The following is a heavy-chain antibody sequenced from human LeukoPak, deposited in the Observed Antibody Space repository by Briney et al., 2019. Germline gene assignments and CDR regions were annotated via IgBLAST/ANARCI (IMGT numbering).Heavy chain of an antibody. CDR2: INSDGSST. CDR1: GFTFSSYA. J-gene: IGHJ3*02. CDR3: ARDMYYDILTGYFTYAFDI. V-gene: IGHV3-74*01. D-gene: IGHD3-9*01. Sequence: SGGSLRLSCVASGFTFSSYAMSWVRQAPGKGLVWVSRINSDGSSTSYADSVKGRFTISRDNAKNTLYLQMNSLRAEDTAVYYCARDMYYDILTGYFTYAFDIWGQGTMVTVSS.